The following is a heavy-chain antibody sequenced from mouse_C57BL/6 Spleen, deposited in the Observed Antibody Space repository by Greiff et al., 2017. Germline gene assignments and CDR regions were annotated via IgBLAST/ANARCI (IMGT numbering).Heavy chain of an antibody. CDR2: INPNNGGT. J-gene: IGHJ1*03. D-gene: IGHD2-12*01. CDR3: ARYSPGYFDV. CDR1: GYTFTDYY. Sequence: EVQLQQPGPELVKPGASVKISCKASGYTFTDYYMNWVKQSHGKSLEWIGDINPNNGGTSYNQKFKGKATVTVDKSSSTAYMELSSLTSEDSAVYYCARYSPGYFDVWGTGTTVTVSS. V-gene: IGHV1-26*01.